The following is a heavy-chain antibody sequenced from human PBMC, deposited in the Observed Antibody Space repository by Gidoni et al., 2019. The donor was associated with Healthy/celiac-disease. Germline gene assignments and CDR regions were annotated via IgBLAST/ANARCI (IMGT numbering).Heavy chain of an antibody. J-gene: IGHJ2*01. CDR2: INAGNGNT. CDR3: AREPLDGYSYGPPAWYFDL. D-gene: IGHD5-18*01. Sequence: QVQLVQSGAEVKKPGASVKVSCKASGYTFTRYALHWVRQAPGQRLEWMGWINAGNGNTKYSQKFQGRVTITRDTSASTAYMELSSLRSEDTAVYYCAREPLDGYSYGPPAWYFDLWGRGTLVTVSS. CDR1: GYTFTRYA. V-gene: IGHV1-3*01.